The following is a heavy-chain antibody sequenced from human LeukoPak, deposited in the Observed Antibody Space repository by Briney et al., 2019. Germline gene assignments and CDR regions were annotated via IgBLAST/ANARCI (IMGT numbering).Heavy chain of an antibody. CDR1: GFTFSSYW. CDR2: ISSSSSTI. CDR3: ARIPGGAFGI. V-gene: IGHV3-48*01. D-gene: IGHD1-14*01. Sequence: GGSLRLSCAASGFTFSSYWMSWVRQAPGKGLEWVSYISSSSSTIYYADSVKGRFTISRDNAKNSLYLQMNSLRAEDTAVYYCARIPGGAFGIWGQGTMVTVSS. J-gene: IGHJ3*02.